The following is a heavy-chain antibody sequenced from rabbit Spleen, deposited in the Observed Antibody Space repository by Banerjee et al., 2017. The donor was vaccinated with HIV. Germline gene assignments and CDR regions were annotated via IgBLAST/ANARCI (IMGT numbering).Heavy chain of an antibody. CDR3: ARESYVISGRDSDL. D-gene: IGHD1-1*01. J-gene: IGHJ4*01. V-gene: IGHV1S47*01. Sequence: QEQLEESGGGLVKPEGSRTLTCKASGFSFSDRDVMCWVRQAPGKGLEWIGCIVNGNGNTYYASWVNGRFTISSDNAQNTVGLQMNSLTAADTATYFCARESYVISGRDSDLWGQGTLVTVS. CDR2: IVNGNGNT. CDR1: GFSFSDRDV.